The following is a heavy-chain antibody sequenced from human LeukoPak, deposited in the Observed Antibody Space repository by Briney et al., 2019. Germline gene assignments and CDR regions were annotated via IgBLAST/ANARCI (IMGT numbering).Heavy chain of an antibody. CDR1: GFTFDDYG. D-gene: IGHD3-9*01. J-gene: IGHJ4*02. V-gene: IGHV3-20*03. CDR2: ISWNGGST. Sequence: GGSLRLSSTASGFTFDDYGMSWVRQAPGKGLQRVSGISWNGGSTGYADSMKGRFTISRDSAKNSLYLQMNSLRAEDTAMYYFFFCKQKTAYDIDYWGLGTLVTVSS. CDR3: FFCKQKTAYDIDY.